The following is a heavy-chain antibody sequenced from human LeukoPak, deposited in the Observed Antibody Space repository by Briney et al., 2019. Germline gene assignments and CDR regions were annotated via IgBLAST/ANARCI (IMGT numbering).Heavy chain of an antibody. D-gene: IGHD1-26*01. CDR1: GFTFKDHG. V-gene: IGHV3-20*04. CDR2: ITWNGGST. J-gene: IGHJ4*02. Sequence: PGGSLRLSCAASGFTFKDHGMNWVRQAPGKGLEWVSGITWNGGSTGYADSVKGRFTISRDNAKNSLYLQMSSLRAEDTALYYCARDRSYGAFASWGQGTLVTVSS. CDR3: ARDRSYGAFAS.